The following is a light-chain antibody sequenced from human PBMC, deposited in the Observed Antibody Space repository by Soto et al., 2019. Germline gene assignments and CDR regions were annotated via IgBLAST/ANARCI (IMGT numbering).Light chain of an antibody. Sequence: EIVLTQSPGTLSLSPGERATLSCRASQSVSSSYLAWYQQKPGQAPRLLIYNGSSRATGIPDRFSGSGSGTDFTLTINRLEPEDFAVYYCQQYGNSRGTFGQGTKVEIK. J-gene: IGKJ1*01. CDR1: QSVSSSY. CDR2: NGS. V-gene: IGKV3-20*01. CDR3: QQYGNSRGT.